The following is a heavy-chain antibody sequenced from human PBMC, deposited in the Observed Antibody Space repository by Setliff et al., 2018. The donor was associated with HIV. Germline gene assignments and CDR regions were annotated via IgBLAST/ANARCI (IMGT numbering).Heavy chain of an antibody. CDR1: DGSTRTSSYY. D-gene: IGHD3-10*01. CDR2: VNRDGGA. Sequence: SETLSLTCTVSDGSTRTSSYYWGWIRQAPGKGLEWVGQVNRDGGAHYNPSLRSRVTISVDTSKNQLSLKLTSMTAADTAVYYCARGWVRGPIISPGTYFSYGLDVWGQGTPVTVSS. J-gene: IGHJ6*02. V-gene: IGHV4-39*07. CDR3: ARGWVRGPIISPGTYFSYGLDV.